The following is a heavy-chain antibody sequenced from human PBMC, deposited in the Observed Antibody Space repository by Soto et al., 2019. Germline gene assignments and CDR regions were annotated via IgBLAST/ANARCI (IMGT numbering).Heavy chain of an antibody. CDR1: GGTFSSYA. Sequence: ASVKVSCKASGGTFSSYAISWVRQAPGQGLEWMGIINPSGGSTSYAQKFQGRVTMTRDTSTSTVYMELSSLRSEDTAVYYCASSRGYYDFWSGLYYFDYWGQGTLVTVSS. D-gene: IGHD3-3*01. V-gene: IGHV1-46*01. J-gene: IGHJ4*02. CDR2: INPSGGST. CDR3: ASSRGYYDFWSGLYYFDY.